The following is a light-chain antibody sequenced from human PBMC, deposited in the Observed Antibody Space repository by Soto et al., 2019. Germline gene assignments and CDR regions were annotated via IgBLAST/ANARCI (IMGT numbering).Light chain of an antibody. CDR2: EVS. J-gene: IGLJ2*01. CDR3: SSYTRSNTLV. V-gene: IGLV2-14*01. Sequence: QSALTQPASVSGSPGQSITISCTGTSSDVGAYNYVSWYQQHPGKAHKLMIFEVSDRPSGVSNRFSGSKSGNTASLTISGLQAEDEADYYCSSYTRSNTLVFGGGTQLTVL. CDR1: SSDVGAYNY.